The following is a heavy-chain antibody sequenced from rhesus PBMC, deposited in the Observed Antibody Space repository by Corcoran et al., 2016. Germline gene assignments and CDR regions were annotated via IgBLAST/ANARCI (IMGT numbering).Heavy chain of an antibody. D-gene: IGHD3-34*01. V-gene: IGHV4-169*02. CDR2: IYVSGRST. CDR1: GGSISSSY. J-gene: IGHJ4*01. Sequence: QLQLQESGPGLVKPSETLSVTCAVSGGSISSSYWSWIRQAPGRGLEWIVYIYVSGRSTKYNPSLKRRVTLSLDTSKNQLSRQLSSVTAADTAVYCCASGWYWGDSHGYWRLGVLVTVSS. CDR3: ASGWYWGDSHGY.